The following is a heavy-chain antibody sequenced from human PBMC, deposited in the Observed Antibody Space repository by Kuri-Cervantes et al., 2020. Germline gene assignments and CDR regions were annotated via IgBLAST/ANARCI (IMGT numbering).Heavy chain of an antibody. CDR1: GFTFSSYW. J-gene: IGHJ4*02. V-gene: IGHV3-74*01. Sequence: GASLRLSCAASGFTFSSYWMHWVRQAPGKGLVWVSRTNSDGSSTSYADSVKGRFTISRDNAKNSLYLQMNSLRAEDTAVYYCARVRVSDDAVDYWGQGTPVTVSS. CDR2: TNSDGSST. D-gene: IGHD1-1*01. CDR3: ARVRVSDDAVDY.